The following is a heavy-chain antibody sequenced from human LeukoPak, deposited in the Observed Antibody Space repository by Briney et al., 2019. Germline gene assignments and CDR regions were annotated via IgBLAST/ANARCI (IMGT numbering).Heavy chain of an antibody. V-gene: IGHV4-34*01. CDR2: IYHSGST. CDR3: AREGGSSGNWFDP. D-gene: IGHD6-19*01. Sequence: KASETLSLTCAVYGGSFSGYHWSWIRQPPGKGLEWIGSIYHSGSTYYNPSLKSRVTISVDTSKNQFSLKLSSVTAADTAVYYCAREGGSSGNWFDPWGQGTLVTVSS. CDR1: GGSFSGYH. J-gene: IGHJ5*02.